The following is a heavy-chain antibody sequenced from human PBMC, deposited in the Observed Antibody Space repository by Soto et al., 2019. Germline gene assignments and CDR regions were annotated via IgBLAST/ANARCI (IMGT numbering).Heavy chain of an antibody. Sequence: SETLSLTCAVYGGSFSGYYWSWIRQPPGKGLEWIGEINHSGSTNYNPSLKSRVTISVDTSKNQFSLKLSSVTAADTAVYYCARGKLDIVVVPAAIGALLYFDYWGQGNLVTVSS. D-gene: IGHD2-2*03. CDR2: INHSGST. J-gene: IGHJ4*02. CDR1: GGSFSGYY. V-gene: IGHV4-34*01. CDR3: ARGKLDIVVVPAAIGALLYFDY.